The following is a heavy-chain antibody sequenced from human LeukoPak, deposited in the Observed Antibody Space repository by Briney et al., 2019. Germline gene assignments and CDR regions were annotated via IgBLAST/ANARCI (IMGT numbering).Heavy chain of an antibody. D-gene: IGHD3-10*01. Sequence: SQTLSLTCTVSGGSVDSGAYYWSWIRQCPGKGLEWIGQIFFTGRTDYNPSLQSRLSISIDTSKSQFSMELSSVTVADTATYYCARDRASGMDFWGQGTLVTVSS. V-gene: IGHV4-31*03. CDR3: ARDRASGMDF. CDR1: GGSVDSGAYY. J-gene: IGHJ4*02. CDR2: IFFTGRT.